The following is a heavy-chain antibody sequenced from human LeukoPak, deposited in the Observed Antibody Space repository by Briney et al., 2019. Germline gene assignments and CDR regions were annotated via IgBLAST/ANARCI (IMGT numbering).Heavy chain of an antibody. CDR2: IYPDDSDT. CDR1: GYSFTSYW. CDR3: ARQASAGTIDY. D-gene: IGHD6-13*01. J-gene: IGHJ4*02. Sequence: GESLKISCKGSGYSFTSYWIGWVRQMPGKGLEWMGIIYPDDSDTRYSPSFQGQVIISADKSISTAYLQWSRLKASDTAMYYCARQASAGTIDYWGQGTLVTVSS. V-gene: IGHV5-51*01.